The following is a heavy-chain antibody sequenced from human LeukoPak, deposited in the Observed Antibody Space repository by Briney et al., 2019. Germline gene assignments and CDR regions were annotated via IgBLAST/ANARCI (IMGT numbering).Heavy chain of an antibody. V-gene: IGHV4-59*01. J-gene: IGHJ4*02. CDR2: IYYSGST. Sequence: SETLSLTCTVSGGSISSYYWSWIRQPPGKGLEWIGYIYYSGSTNYNPSLKSRVTISVDTSKNQFSLKLSSVTAAGTAVYYCAGERGSSWPFDYWGQGTLVTVSS. D-gene: IGHD6-13*01. CDR1: GGSISSYY. CDR3: AGERGSSWPFDY.